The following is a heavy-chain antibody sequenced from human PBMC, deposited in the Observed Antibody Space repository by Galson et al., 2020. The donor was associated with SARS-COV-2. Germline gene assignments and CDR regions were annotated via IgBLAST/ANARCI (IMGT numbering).Heavy chain of an antibody. CDR1: GFAFSSKY. J-gene: IGHJ4*02. D-gene: IGHD5-18*01. Sequence: METGGSLRLSCAASGFAFSSKYMSWVRQAPGKGLEWVSVIYYDGNTNYAASVRGRFTISRDTSKNTVSLQMNSLRAEDTAMYYCVRDDGTAPYDYWGPGTLVTVSS. CDR3: VRDDGTAPYDY. V-gene: IGHV3-53*05. CDR2: IYYDGNT.